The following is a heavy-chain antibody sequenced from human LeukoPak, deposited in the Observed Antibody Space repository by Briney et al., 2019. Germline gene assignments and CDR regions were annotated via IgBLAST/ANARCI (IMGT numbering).Heavy chain of an antibody. Sequence: PSETLSLTCAVSGASVSSSTYSWSWLRQPPGKGLEWIAYIYYNGKTTYNPSLKSRVTISLATSKNQFSLRLSSVTDADTAVYYCASDYGSGSWRFDYWGQGTLATVSS. V-gene: IGHV4-61*01. CDR3: ASDYGSGSWRFDY. D-gene: IGHD3-10*01. CDR2: IYYNGKT. J-gene: IGHJ4*02. CDR1: GASVSSSTYS.